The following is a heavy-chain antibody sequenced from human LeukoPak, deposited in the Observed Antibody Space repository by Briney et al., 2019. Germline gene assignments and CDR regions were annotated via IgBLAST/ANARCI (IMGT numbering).Heavy chain of an antibody. CDR1: GFTFSDSA. Sequence: TGGFLRLSCAASGFTFSDSAVSWVRHSPGEGLKWVSSISDTGGRTYYADSVKGRFTVTRDNSRNTVNLQMNSLTAGDTARYYCAKGGQDFDFWRFDLWGQGILVIVSS. D-gene: IGHD3-3*01. V-gene: IGHV3-23*01. J-gene: IGHJ5*02. CDR2: ISDTGGRT. CDR3: AKGGQDFDFWRFDL.